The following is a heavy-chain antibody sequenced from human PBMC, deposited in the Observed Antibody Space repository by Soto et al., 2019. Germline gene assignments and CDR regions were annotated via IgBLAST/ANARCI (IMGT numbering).Heavy chain of an antibody. CDR3: ARMATSGTLNWFDP. V-gene: IGHV1-8*01. CDR2: MNPNSGNT. J-gene: IGHJ5*02. CDR1: GYTFGNND. Sequence: ASVKVSCKASGYTFGNNDISWVRQATGQGLEWMGWMNPNSGNTGYAQKFQGRVSMARNTSITTAYVELSSLRSDDTAIYYCARMATSGTLNWFDPWGQGTLVTVSS.